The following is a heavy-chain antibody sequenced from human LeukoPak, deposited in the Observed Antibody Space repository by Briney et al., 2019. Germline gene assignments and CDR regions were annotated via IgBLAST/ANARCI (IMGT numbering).Heavy chain of an antibody. CDR2: ITGDGSGT. Sequence: SGGSLRLSCAASGFTFNNYFMHWVRQAPGKGLVWFSRITGDGSGTNYADSVKGRFTISRDNAKNTLYLQMNSLRVEDTAVYYCVNLGYCTTSSCQPWGQGTLVTVSS. V-gene: IGHV3-74*01. CDR1: GFTFNNYF. J-gene: IGHJ4*02. D-gene: IGHD2-2*01. CDR3: VNLGYCTTSSCQP.